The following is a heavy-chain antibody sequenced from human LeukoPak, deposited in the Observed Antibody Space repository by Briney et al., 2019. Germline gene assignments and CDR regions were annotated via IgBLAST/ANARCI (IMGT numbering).Heavy chain of an antibody. J-gene: IGHJ4*02. D-gene: IGHD3-22*01. CDR2: IYHSGST. CDR3: ARGYYFDSSGYFPGDF. Sequence: PSQTLSLTCTVSGGSISSGGYYWSWIRQPPGKGLEWIGYIYHSGSTYYNPSLKSRVTISVDTSKNQFSLKLGSVTAADTAVYYCARGYYFDSSGYFPGDFWGQGTLVTVSS. CDR1: GGSISSGGYY. V-gene: IGHV4-30-2*01.